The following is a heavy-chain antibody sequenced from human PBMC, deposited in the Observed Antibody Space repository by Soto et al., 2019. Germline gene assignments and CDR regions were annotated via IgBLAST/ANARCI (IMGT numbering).Heavy chain of an antibody. CDR2: VYYTGIT. CDR3: ARGDSSGYVGFDY. D-gene: IGHD3-22*01. Sequence: SETLSLTCSVSGVSIVYYYYNWIRQAPGKGLEWIGHVYYTGITSYNPSLNSRVTISVDTSKNQISLKLGSVTAADTAVYYCARGDSSGYVGFDYWGQGTLVTVSS. CDR1: GVSIVYYY. J-gene: IGHJ4*02. V-gene: IGHV4-59*01.